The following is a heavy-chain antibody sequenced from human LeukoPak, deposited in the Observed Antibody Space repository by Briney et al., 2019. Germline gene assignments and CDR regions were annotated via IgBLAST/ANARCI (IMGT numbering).Heavy chain of an antibody. Sequence: TGGSLRLSCAASGFTFADAWMNWVRQAPGKGLEWVGRIKSKTDGGTTDYAATVKGRFTSSRDDSKNTLYLQMYSLKTEDTAGYYCTAGNKGEAYYYRGMDVWGQGTTVTVSS. CDR3: TAGNKGEAYYYRGMDV. CDR1: GFTFADAW. V-gene: IGHV3-15*07. J-gene: IGHJ6*02. CDR2: IKSKTDGGTT. D-gene: IGHD3-16*01.